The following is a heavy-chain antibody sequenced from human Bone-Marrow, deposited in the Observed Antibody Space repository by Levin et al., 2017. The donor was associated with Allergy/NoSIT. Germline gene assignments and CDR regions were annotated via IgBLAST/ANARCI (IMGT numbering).Heavy chain of an antibody. Sequence: PSETLSLTCAISGDSVSSKSAAWNWIRQSPSRGLEWLGRTHYRSKWYSDYALSVKSRITINADTSKNQFSLHLSSVTPEDTGVYYCARVRSPSGGYPYPFFDHWGQGTLVTVSS. V-gene: IGHV6-1*01. J-gene: IGHJ4*02. D-gene: IGHD3-16*01. CDR3: ARVRSPSGGYPYPFFDH. CDR2: THYRSKWYS. CDR1: GDSVSSKSAA.